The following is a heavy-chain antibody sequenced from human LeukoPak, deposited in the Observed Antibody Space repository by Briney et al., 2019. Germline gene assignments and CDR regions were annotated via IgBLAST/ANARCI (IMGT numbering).Heavy chain of an antibody. V-gene: IGHV3-30*03. Sequence: PGGSLRLSCAASQFTFSSYDMHWVRQAPGKGLHWVAIISSDGSVTYYADSVKGRFTISRDNSKDTLYLQMNGLTAEDTAVYYCASTATHYYDSSGYLFQHWGQGTLVTVSS. D-gene: IGHD3-22*01. CDR1: QFTFSSYD. CDR2: ISSDGSVT. CDR3: ASTATHYYDSSGYLFQH. J-gene: IGHJ1*01.